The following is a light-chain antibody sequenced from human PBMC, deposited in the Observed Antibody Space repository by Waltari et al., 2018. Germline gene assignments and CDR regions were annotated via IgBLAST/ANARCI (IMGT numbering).Light chain of an antibody. J-gene: IGKJ2*01. V-gene: IGKV3-15*01. CDR2: GAS. CDR1: QTVTFD. Sequence: EIVLTQSPGTLSVSLGERSTLSGRASQTVTFDLAWYQQKPGQAPRLLLFGASTRATGIPARFSGGGSGTEFTLSISSLQSEDSAVYYCLEYNNWPMFTFGQGTKLEIK. CDR3: LEYNNWPMFT.